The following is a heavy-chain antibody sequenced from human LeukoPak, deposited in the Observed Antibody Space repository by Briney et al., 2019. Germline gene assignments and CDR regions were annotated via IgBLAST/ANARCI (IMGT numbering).Heavy chain of an antibody. CDR3: AKSRLSGINDAFDI. Sequence: GGSLRLSCAASGLTFINFGMTWVRQAPGKGLEGVSAISGSAVITFYADSVKGRFTISRDNSKNTLYLQMNSLRAEGTALYYCAKSRLSGINDAFDIWGQGTMVTVSS. D-gene: IGHD3-3*01. CDR2: ISGSAVIT. CDR1: GLTFINFG. V-gene: IGHV3-23*01. J-gene: IGHJ3*02.